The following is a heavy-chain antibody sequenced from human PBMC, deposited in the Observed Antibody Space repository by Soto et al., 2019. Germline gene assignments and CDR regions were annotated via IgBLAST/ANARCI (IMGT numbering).Heavy chain of an antibody. CDR3: AHSRNLITEDAQVGDFDY. D-gene: IGHD3-10*01. CDR2: IYWDDDE. V-gene: IGHV2-5*02. CDR1: GFSLNTDGEG. Sequence: QITLKESGPTQVKPTQTLTLTCSFSGFSLNTDGEGVGWVRQPPGEALEWLALIYWDDDERYSASLKTRLTITKDPSKIQVVLIMTNMDPVDTATYYCAHSRNLITEDAQVGDFDYWGQGTLVTVSS. J-gene: IGHJ4*02.